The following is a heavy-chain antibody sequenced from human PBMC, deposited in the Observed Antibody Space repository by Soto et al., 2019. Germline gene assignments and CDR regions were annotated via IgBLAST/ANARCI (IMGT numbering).Heavy chain of an antibody. CDR2: IWSDGSNQ. V-gene: IGHV3-33*01. D-gene: IGHD3-10*01. CDR1: AFTFSRHG. J-gene: IGHJ6*03. CDR3: ARERTFGENNHNYMDV. Sequence: QVQLVESGGGVVQPGGSLRLSCAASAFTFSRHGMHWVRQAPGKGLQWVGVIWSDGSNQRYAESVKDRFTISRDNSKNTRYLQMNSLGAEDTAVYYCARERTFGENNHNYMDVWGTGITVTVSS.